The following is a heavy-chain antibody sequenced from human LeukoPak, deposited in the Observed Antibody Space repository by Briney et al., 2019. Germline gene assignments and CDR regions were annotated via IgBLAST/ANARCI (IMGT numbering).Heavy chain of an antibody. CDR1: GCSISSGYY. Sequence: SETLSLTCAVSGCSISSGYYWGWIRQRPGKGLEWIGSIYHSGSTYYNPSLKSRVTISVDTSKNQFSLKLSSVTVADTAVYYCARSATGFRQDYWGQGTLVTVSS. V-gene: IGHV4-38-2*01. CDR2: IYHSGST. J-gene: IGHJ4*02. CDR3: ARSATGFRQDY. D-gene: IGHD3-9*01.